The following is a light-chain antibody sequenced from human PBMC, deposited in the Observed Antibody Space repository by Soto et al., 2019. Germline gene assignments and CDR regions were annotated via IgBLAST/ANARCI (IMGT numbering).Light chain of an antibody. V-gene: IGLV2-8*01. CDR2: EVS. J-gene: IGLJ2*01. CDR3: MSYVGGNSVA. Sequence: QSALTQPPSASGSPGMSVTLSCSGTDNDVGRYDYVSWYQQHPGKAPKLLIYEVSKRPSGVPDRFSASKSGNTASLTASGLQGEDEAYYYCMSYVGGNSVAFGGGTKLTVL. CDR1: DNDVGRYDY.